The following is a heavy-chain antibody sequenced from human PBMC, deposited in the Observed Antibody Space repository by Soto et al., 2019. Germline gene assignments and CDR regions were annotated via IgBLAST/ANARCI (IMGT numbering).Heavy chain of an antibody. Sequence: GESLKISCKGSGYSFTSYWISWVRQMPGKGLEWMGRIDPSDSYTNYSPSFQGHVTISADKSISTAYPQWSSLKASDTAMYYCASVPSSRYYYGMDVWGQGTTVTVSS. D-gene: IGHD6-6*01. CDR2: IDPSDSYT. V-gene: IGHV5-10-1*01. CDR1: GYSFTSYW. CDR3: ASVPSSRYYYGMDV. J-gene: IGHJ6*02.